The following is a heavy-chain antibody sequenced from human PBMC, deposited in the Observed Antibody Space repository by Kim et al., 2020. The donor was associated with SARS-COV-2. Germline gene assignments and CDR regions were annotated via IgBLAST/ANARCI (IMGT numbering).Heavy chain of an antibody. CDR1: GFTFSSYA. D-gene: IGHD2-15*01. Sequence: GGSLRLSCAASGFTFSSYAMHWVRQAPGKGLEWVAVISYDGSNKYYADSVKGRFTISRDNSKNTLYLQMNSLRVEDTAVYYCAREFGGGDMGYDYWGQGTLVTVSS. CDR2: ISYDGSNK. V-gene: IGHV3-30*04. J-gene: IGHJ4*02. CDR3: AREFGGGDMGYDY.